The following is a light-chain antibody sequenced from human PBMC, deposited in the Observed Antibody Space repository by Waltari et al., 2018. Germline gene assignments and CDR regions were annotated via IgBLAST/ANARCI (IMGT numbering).Light chain of an antibody. CDR3: QQSYSTPIT. CDR2: AAS. CDR1: QSISSY. V-gene: IGKV1-39*01. Sequence: DIQMTQSPSSLSASVGDRVTITSRASQSISSYLNWYQQKPGKAPKLLIYAASSLQSGVPSRFSGSGSGTDFTLTISSLQPEDFATYYCQQSYSTPITFGQGTRLEIK. J-gene: IGKJ5*01.